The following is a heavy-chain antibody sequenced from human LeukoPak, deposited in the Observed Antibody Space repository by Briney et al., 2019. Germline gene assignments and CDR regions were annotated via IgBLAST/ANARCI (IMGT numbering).Heavy chain of an antibody. CDR2: ISGSGGTT. CDR1: GFTFSSYA. D-gene: IGHD4-23*01. Sequence: GGSLRLSCAASGFTFSSYALSWVRQAPGKGLEWVSVISGSGGTTHYADSVKGRFTISRDNAKNSLYLQMNSLRAEDTALYYCARNYGGYSHWGQGTLVTVSS. J-gene: IGHJ4*02. CDR3: ARNYGGYSH. V-gene: IGHV3-23*01.